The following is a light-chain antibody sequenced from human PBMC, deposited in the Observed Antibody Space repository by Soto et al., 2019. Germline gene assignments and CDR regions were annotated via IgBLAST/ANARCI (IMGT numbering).Light chain of an antibody. Sequence: IQLTQSPSSLSASVGDTVTITCRASQGIRSYLAWYQQKPGKAPNPLIYAGSTLQSGVPSRFSGSGSGTDFTLTINSLQPEDFATYYCQQLNDYPITFGQGTRLEIK. J-gene: IGKJ5*01. CDR3: QQLNDYPIT. CDR2: AGS. V-gene: IGKV1-9*01. CDR1: QGIRSY.